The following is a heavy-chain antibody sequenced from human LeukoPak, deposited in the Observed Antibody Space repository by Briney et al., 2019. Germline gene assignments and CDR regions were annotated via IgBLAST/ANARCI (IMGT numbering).Heavy chain of an antibody. CDR2: IKRDGNQK. Sequence: PSETLSLTCTVSADSISTYYWNWVRQAPGKGLEWVANIKRDGNQKFYVDSVKGRFTISRDNAKNSLYLQMNSLRAGDTAVYYCARDWSGYDILTGYYPNYFDYWGQGTLVTVSS. J-gene: IGHJ4*02. D-gene: IGHD3-9*01. V-gene: IGHV3-7*01. CDR3: ARDWSGYDILTGYYPNYFDY. CDR1: ADSISTYY.